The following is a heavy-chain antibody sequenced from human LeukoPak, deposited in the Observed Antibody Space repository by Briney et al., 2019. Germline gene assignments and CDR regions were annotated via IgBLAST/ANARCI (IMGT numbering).Heavy chain of an antibody. D-gene: IGHD4-17*01. V-gene: IGHV4-4*07. CDR3: ARDGADDGDLDAFDI. CDR1: GGSISSYY. CDR2: IYTSGST. Sequence: SETLPLTCTVSGGSISSYYWSWIRQPAGKGLEWIGRIYTSGSTNYNPSLKSRVTMSVDTSKNQFSLKLSSVTAADTAVYYCARDGADDGDLDAFDIWGQGTMVTVSS. J-gene: IGHJ3*02.